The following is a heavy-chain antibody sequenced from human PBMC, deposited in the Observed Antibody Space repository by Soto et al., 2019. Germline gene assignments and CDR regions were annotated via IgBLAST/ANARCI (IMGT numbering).Heavy chain of an antibody. CDR1: GDTFNSYV. J-gene: IGHJ4*02. V-gene: IGHV1-69*01. D-gene: IGHD5-18*01. CDR3: TRSYGYTFGGSLDN. CDR2: IITAFGTT. Sequence: QVQLVQSGPEVKKPGSSVKVSCKASGDTFNSYVITWVRQAPGPGLEWLGGIITAFGTTSYAQNFQDRLTITADEAATTDHMELSSLTSADTAMYYCTRSYGYTFGGSLDNWGQGTLVTVSS.